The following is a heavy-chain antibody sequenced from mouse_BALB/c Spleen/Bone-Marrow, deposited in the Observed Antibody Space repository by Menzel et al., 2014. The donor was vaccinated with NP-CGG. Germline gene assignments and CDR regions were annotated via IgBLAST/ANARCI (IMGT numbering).Heavy chain of an antibody. J-gene: IGHJ2*01. CDR3: VRGGNYRFDY. D-gene: IGHD2-1*01. V-gene: IGHV1-82*01. CDR1: GYAFSSSW. CDR2: IYPGDGDT. Sequence: QVQLQQSGPELVKPGASVKISCKASGYAFSSSWMNWVKQRPGQGLEWIGRIYPGDGDTNYNGKFKGKATLTADKSSSTAYMQLSSLTSVDSAVYFCVRGGNYRFDYWGQGTILTVSS.